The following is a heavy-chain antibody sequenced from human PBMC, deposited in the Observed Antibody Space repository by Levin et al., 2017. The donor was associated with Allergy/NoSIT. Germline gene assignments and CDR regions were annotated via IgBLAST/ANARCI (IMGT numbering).Heavy chain of an antibody. Sequence: LSLTCAASGFTFSSQWMHWVRQAPGKGLVWVSRINSDGSSTGYADSVKGRFTISRDNAKNTLYLQMDSLRAEDTAVYYCARASPVYYMDVGGKGTTVTVSS. V-gene: IGHV3-74*01. CDR2: INSDGSST. CDR3: ARASPVYYMDV. CDR1: GFTFSSQW. J-gene: IGHJ6*03.